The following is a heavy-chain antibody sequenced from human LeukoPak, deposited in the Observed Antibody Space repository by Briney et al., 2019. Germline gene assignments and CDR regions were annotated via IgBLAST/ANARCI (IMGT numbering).Heavy chain of an antibody. CDR1: GFTFSSYW. V-gene: IGHV3-7*01. CDR3: ATPPYRSDSGY. CDR2: IKEDGSEK. J-gene: IGHJ4*02. D-gene: IGHD6-19*01. Sequence: PGGSLRLSCAASGFTFSSYWMTWVRQAPGKGLEWVANIKEDGSEKYYVDFVKGRFTISRDNAKNSLYLQMNSLRAEDTALYYCATPPYRSDSGYWGQGTLVTVSS.